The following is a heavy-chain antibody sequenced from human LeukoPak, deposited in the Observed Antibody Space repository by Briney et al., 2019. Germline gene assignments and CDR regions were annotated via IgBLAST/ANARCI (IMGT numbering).Heavy chain of an antibody. CDR3: ARARYSYGPGEFDY. CDR1: GGSISNYY. Sequence: SETLSLTCTVSGGSISNYYWSWIRQPPGKGLEWIGHIYYSGSTNYNPSLESRVTVSVDTSKNHFSLKLSSVTAADTAVYYCARARYSYGPGEFDYWGQGTLVTVSS. CDR2: IYYSGST. J-gene: IGHJ4*02. V-gene: IGHV4-59*01. D-gene: IGHD5-18*01.